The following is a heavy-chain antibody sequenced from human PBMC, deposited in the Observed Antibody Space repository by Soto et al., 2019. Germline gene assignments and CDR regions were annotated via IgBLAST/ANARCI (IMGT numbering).Heavy chain of an antibody. D-gene: IGHD5-12*01. CDR2: INPSGGST. Sequence: AAVKVSCKASGYTFTSYYMHWVRQAPGQGLEWMGIINPSGGSTSYAQKFQGRVTMTRDTSTSTVYMELSSLRSEDTAVYYCARDARANDFDYWGQGTLVTVSS. CDR1: GYTFTSYY. CDR3: ARDARANDFDY. V-gene: IGHV1-46*01. J-gene: IGHJ4*02.